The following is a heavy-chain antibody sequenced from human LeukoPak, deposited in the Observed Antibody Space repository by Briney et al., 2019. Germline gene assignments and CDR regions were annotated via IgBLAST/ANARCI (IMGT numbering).Heavy chain of an antibody. D-gene: IGHD1-7*01. CDR2: IYYSGST. Sequence: PSETLSLTCIVSGGSISSFYWSWIRQPPGKGLEWIGYIYYSGSTNYNPSLKSRVTISVDTSKNQFSLKLSSVTAADTAVYYCARGSPGKLVLFDYWGQGTLVTVSS. J-gene: IGHJ4*02. CDR1: GGSISSFY. V-gene: IGHV4-59*01. CDR3: ARGSPGKLVLFDY.